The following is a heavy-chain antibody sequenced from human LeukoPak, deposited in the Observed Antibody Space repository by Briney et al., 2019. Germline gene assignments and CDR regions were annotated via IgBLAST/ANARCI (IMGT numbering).Heavy chain of an antibody. CDR1: GFTFSSYV. Sequence: GGSLRLSCAASGFTFSSYVMKWVRQAPGKGLEWISTIDRGGGFDTHYADSVKGRFTISRDNSQNTLCLQMNSLRAEDTAVYYCAIDVQDDLDYWGQGTLVTVSS. CDR2: IDRGGGFDT. D-gene: IGHD1-1*01. J-gene: IGHJ4*02. CDR3: AIDVQDDLDY. V-gene: IGHV3-23*01.